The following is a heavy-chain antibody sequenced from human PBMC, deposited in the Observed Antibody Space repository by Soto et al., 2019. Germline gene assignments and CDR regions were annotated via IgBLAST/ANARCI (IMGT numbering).Heavy chain of an antibody. CDR3: ARGRHSGFDY. Sequence: QVQLQQSGPGLVKPSQTLSLTCAISGDSVFTNGVAWNWLRQSPSRGLEWLGRTYYRSKWSNDYAVSVKSRITIILDTSKNQLSLQLNSVIPEDPAVYFCARGRHSGFDYWGQGTLVTVSS. CDR1: GDSVFTNGVA. D-gene: IGHD1-26*01. J-gene: IGHJ4*02. V-gene: IGHV6-1*01. CDR2: TYYRSKWSN.